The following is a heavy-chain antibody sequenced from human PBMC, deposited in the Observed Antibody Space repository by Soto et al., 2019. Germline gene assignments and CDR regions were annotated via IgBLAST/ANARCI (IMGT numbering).Heavy chain of an antibody. D-gene: IGHD3-3*01. CDR1: DGSISSYD. CDR2: IYYSGST. V-gene: IGHV4-59*01. CDR3: ARLARDSDFRRGYSYHYYFDY. Sequence: PSETLCLTCTVSDGSISSYDWSWIRKPPGKGLEWCGYIYYSGSTNYNPSLKSRVTISVDTSKNLCTLKLSCVSAADTDVYYCARLARDSDFRRGYSYHYYFDYWGQGTMVTVSS. J-gene: IGHJ4*01.